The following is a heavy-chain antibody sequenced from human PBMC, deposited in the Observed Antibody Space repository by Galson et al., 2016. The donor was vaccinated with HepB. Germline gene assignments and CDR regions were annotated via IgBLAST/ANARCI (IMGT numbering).Heavy chain of an antibody. V-gene: IGHV3-7*03. D-gene: IGHD5-18*01. CDR3: VRSKSRSHRFLGLPRNQRGFNYGALVVDL. J-gene: IGHJ5*02. Sequence: SLRLSCASSGFTFGGFWMSWVRQAPEKGLQWVATIKQDGSEKYYVDSVRGRFTISRDNPKSSLYVQMNGPRVEDTAVYYCVRSKSRSHRFLGLPRNQRGFNYGALVVDLWGQGNLVTVSS. CDR1: GFTFGGFW. CDR2: IKQDGSEK.